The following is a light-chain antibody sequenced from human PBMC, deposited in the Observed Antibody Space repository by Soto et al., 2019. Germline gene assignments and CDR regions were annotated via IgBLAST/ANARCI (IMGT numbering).Light chain of an antibody. CDR2: GAS. Sequence: AIQLTQSPSSLSASVGDRVTITCRASQDISSSLAWYQQKAGKAPKLLIYGASTLQSGVPSGFSGSGFGTDFTLTISSLRAEDFAIYFCQQTKSYPSTFGGGTKVDIK. CDR1: QDISSS. CDR3: QQTKSYPST. V-gene: IGKV1-13*02. J-gene: IGKJ4*01.